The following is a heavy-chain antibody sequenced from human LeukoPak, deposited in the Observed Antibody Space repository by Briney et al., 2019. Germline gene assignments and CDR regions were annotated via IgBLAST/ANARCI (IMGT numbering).Heavy chain of an antibody. D-gene: IGHD2-8*01. J-gene: IGHJ4*02. CDR3: AKERAIYCTNGVCPFDY. Sequence: GGSLRLSCAASGFTFSSYAMIWVRQAPGKGLEWVSAISGSGGSTYYADSVKGRFTITRDNSKNTLYLQMNSLRAEETAVYYCAKERAIYCTNGVCPFDYWGQETLVTVSS. CDR1: GFTFSSYA. CDR2: ISGSGGST. V-gene: IGHV3-23*01.